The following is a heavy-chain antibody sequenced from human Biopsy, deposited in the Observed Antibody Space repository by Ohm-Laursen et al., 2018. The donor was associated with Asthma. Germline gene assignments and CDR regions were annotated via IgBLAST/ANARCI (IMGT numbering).Heavy chain of an antibody. CDR2: IIPIFGTS. Sequence: SSVKVSCKASGGTFSRYAISWVRQAPGQDLEWMGGIIPIFGTSNYAQKFQGRVTFTADESTSSAYMELSSLRSEDSAVYYCARGPEYVRSSGALDYWGQGTLVTVSS. J-gene: IGHJ4*02. CDR3: ARGPEYVRSSGALDY. CDR1: GGTFSRYA. V-gene: IGHV1-69*01. D-gene: IGHD2-2*01.